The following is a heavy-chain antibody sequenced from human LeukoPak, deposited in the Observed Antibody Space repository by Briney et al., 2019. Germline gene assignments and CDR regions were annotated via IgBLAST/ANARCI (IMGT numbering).Heavy chain of an antibody. Sequence: SETLSLTCTVSGGSISSYYWSWIRQPPGKGLEWIGYIYYSGSTNYNPSLKSRVTISVDTSENQFSLKLSSVTAADTAVYYCARYSDQIAIFGVVNYFLGDWGRGILVTVSS. CDR2: IYYSGST. V-gene: IGHV4-59*12. CDR3: ARYSDQIAIFGVVNYFLGD. J-gene: IGHJ4*02. D-gene: IGHD3-3*01. CDR1: GGSISSYY.